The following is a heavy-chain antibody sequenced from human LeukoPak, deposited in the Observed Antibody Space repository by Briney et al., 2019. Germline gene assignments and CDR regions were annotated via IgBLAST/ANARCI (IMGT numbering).Heavy chain of an antibody. V-gene: IGHV4-4*07. CDR1: GGSIISYY. D-gene: IGHD1-26*01. J-gene: IGHJ3*02. CDR2: IYTSGST. CDR3: AGQVGAGAFDI. Sequence: SETLSFTCTVSGGSIISYYWSWIRQPDGKGLEWIGRIYTSGSTNYNPSLKSRVTMSVDTSKNQFSLKLSSVTAADTAVYYCAGQVGAGAFDIWGQGTMVTVSS.